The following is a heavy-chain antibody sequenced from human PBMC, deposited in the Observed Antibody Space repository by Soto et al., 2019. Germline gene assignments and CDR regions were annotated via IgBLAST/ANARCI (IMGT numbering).Heavy chain of an antibody. CDR1: GFTFSSYA. D-gene: IGHD3-22*01. V-gene: IGHV3-23*01. Sequence: QAGGSLRLSCAASGFTFSSYAMSWVRQAPGKGLEWVSAISGSGGSTYYADSVKGRFTISRDNSKNTLYLQMNSLRAEDTAVYYCAKAPADSSGYYVDYWGQGTLVTVSS. CDR2: ISGSGGST. J-gene: IGHJ4*02. CDR3: AKAPADSSGYYVDY.